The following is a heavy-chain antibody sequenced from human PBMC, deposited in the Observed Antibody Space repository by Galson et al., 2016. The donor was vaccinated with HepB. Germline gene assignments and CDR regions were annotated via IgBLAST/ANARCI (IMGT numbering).Heavy chain of an antibody. J-gene: IGHJ4*02. V-gene: IGHV3-7*01. CDR3: VRDGGGGWNFDN. CDR2: VKYDGSEK. Sequence: SLRLSCAASGFSLSSYWMSWVRQAPGKGLEWVANVKYDGSEKYYVDSVKGRFTISRDNAKNSMSLQMNSLSAEDTAVYYCVRDGGGGWNFDNMGQGTLITVSS. D-gene: IGHD6-19*01. CDR1: GFSLSSYW.